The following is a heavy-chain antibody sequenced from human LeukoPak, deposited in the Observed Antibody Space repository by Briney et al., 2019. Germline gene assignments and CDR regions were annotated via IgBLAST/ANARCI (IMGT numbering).Heavy chain of an antibody. CDR2: INLSGSI. Sequence: SETLSLTCAVYGGSFNANYWSWIRQSPRKGLEWIGEINLSGSINYNPSVKSRVSMSVDTSRNHLSLNLYSVTATDTAVYYCTATRHRDGPLNYWGQGTLVTVSS. CDR3: TATRHRDGPLNY. D-gene: IGHD5-24*01. J-gene: IGHJ4*02. V-gene: IGHV4-34*01. CDR1: GGSFNANY.